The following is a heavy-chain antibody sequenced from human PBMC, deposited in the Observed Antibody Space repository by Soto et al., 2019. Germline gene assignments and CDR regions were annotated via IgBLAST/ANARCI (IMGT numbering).Heavy chain of an antibody. CDR3: AAGYTTGPDAFDI. V-gene: IGHV5-51*01. CDR1: GYNFANYW. CDR2: LFPGDSDT. D-gene: IGHD6-13*01. Sequence: PGESLKIYCKGSGYNFANYWIGWVRQMPGKGLEWMGMLFPGDSDTKNSPSLQGQITMSVDKSDSSAYLQWRSLKASDTAMYYCAAGYTTGPDAFDIWGQGTMVTV. J-gene: IGHJ3*02.